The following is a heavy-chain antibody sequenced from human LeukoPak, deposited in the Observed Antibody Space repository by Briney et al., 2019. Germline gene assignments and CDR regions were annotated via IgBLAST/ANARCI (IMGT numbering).Heavy chain of an antibody. J-gene: IGHJ3*02. D-gene: IGHD3-22*01. CDR3: ARDPDSSAYDAFDI. CDR2: IYSGGNT. V-gene: IGHV3-53*01. Sequence: PGGSLRLSRAASGFTVSSYYMSWVRQAPGKGLEWVSVIYSGGNTNYPDSVKGRFTISRDNSKNTLYLQMNSLRAEDTAVYYCARDPDSSAYDAFDIWGQGTMVTVSS. CDR1: GFTVSSYY.